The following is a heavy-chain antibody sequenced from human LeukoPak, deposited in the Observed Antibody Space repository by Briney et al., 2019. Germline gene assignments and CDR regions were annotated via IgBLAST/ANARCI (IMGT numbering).Heavy chain of an antibody. CDR1: GGSISSYY. CDR2: IYYSGST. Sequence: PSETLSLTCTVSGGSISSYYWSWIRQPPGKGLEWIGYIYYSGSTNYNPSLKSRVTISVDTSKNQFSLKLSSVTAADTAVYYCARGLPIWFDPWGQGTLVTVSS. J-gene: IGHJ5*02. V-gene: IGHV4-59*08. CDR3: ARGLPIWFDP. D-gene: IGHD3-16*01.